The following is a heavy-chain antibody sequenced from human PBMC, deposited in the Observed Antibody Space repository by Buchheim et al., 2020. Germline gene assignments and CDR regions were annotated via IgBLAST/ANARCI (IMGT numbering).Heavy chain of an antibody. Sequence: EVQLLESGGGLVQPGGSPRLSCAASGFTFSSYPMSWVRQAPGKGLEWVSAISGSGAGTSYADSVKGRFTISRDNSKNTLILQMNSLRAEDTAIYYCAKGSAYGGREGYFDYWGQGTL. CDR3: AKGSAYGGREGYFDY. D-gene: IGHD4-23*01. J-gene: IGHJ4*02. V-gene: IGHV3-23*01. CDR2: ISGSGAGT. CDR1: GFTFSSYP.